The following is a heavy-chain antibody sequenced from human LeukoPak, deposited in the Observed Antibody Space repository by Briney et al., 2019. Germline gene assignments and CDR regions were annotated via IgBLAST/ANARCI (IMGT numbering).Heavy chain of an antibody. CDR3: ATFPKVVVAATPPAYFDY. V-gene: IGHV5-51*01. Sequence: GESLKISCKGSGYSFTSYWIGWVRQMPGKGLEWMGTIYPGDSDTRYSPSFQGQVTISADKSISTAYLQWSSLKASDTAMYYCATFPKVVVAATPPAYFDYWGQGTLVTVSS. CDR1: GYSFTSYW. J-gene: IGHJ4*02. D-gene: IGHD2-15*01. CDR2: IYPGDSDT.